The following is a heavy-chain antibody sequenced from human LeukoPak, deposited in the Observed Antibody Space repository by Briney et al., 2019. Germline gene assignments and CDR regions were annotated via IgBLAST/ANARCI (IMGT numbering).Heavy chain of an antibody. CDR3: AREWGDYFTGYYFDY. Sequence: GGSLRLSCAASGFTFSSHGLQWVRQAPGKGLEWVAFIRYDGGNKYYADSVKGRFTISRDNSKDTLFLQMNSLRPEDTAVYYCAREWGDYFTGYYFDYWGQGTLVTVSS. CDR2: IRYDGGNK. V-gene: IGHV3-30*02. D-gene: IGHD4-17*01. CDR1: GFTFSSHG. J-gene: IGHJ4*02.